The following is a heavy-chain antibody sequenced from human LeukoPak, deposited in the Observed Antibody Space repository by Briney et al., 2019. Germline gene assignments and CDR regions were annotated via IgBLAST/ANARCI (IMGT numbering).Heavy chain of an antibody. CDR3: AADTTYCDGDCLDY. CDR2: IVVGSGNT. CDR1: GFTFTSSA. V-gene: IGHV1-58*01. Sequence: SVKVSCKASGFTFTSSAVQWVRQARGQRLEWIGWIVVGSGNTNYAQKFQGRVTITRDMSTSTSYMELSSLRSEDTAVYYCAADTTYCDGDCLDYWGQGTLVTVSS. D-gene: IGHD2-21*02. J-gene: IGHJ4*02.